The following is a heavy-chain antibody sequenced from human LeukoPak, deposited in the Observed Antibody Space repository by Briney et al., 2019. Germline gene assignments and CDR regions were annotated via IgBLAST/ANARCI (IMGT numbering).Heavy chain of an antibody. V-gene: IGHV4-34*01. CDR3: ARGARMSYYYYGMDV. J-gene: IGHJ6*02. CDR1: GGSFSGYY. D-gene: IGHD6-6*01. Sequence: PSETLSLTCAVYGGSFSGYYWSWIRQPPGKGLEWIGENNHSGSTDYNPSLKSRVTISVDTSKNQFSLKLSSVTAADTAVYYCARGARMSYYYYGMDVWGQGTTVTVSS. CDR2: NNHSGST.